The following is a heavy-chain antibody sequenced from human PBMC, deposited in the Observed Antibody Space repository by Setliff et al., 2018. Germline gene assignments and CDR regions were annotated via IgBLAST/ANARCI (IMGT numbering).Heavy chain of an antibody. V-gene: IGHV4-38-2*01. CDR2: IFHSGSA. D-gene: IGHD6-13*01. CDR3: ARCSSWPGHYPHFNY. J-gene: IGHJ4*02. Sequence: ETLSLTCGVSGYSISSGHFWGWIRQPPGKGLEWLGNIFHSGSAFHNPSLNSRVTISVDTSKNQFSLRLSSVTAADTAVYYCARCSSWPGHYPHFNYWGQGTLVTVSS. CDR1: GYSISSGHF.